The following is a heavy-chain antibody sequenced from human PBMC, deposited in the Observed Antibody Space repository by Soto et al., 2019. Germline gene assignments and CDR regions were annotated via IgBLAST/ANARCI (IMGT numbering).Heavy chain of an antibody. Sequence: EVQLLESGGGLVQPGGSLRLSCAASGFPFSSTGMLWVRQPPGGGPEWVSAIGPNPTNTKYTDAVKGRFTISRDNSKSTVFLQMTNLRAEDTALYHCTTARHCSSDACPAAEWGQGTLITVSS. J-gene: IGHJ4*02. D-gene: IGHD2-2*01. CDR2: IGPNPTNT. CDR1: GFPFSSTG. V-gene: IGHV3-23*05. CDR3: TTARHCSSDACPAAE.